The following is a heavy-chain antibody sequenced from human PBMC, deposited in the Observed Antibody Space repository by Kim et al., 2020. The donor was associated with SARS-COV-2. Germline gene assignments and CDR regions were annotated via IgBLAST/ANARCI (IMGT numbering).Heavy chain of an antibody. Sequence: GGSLRLSCAASGFTFSSYWMHWVRQAPGKGLVWVSRINSDGSSTSYADSVKGRFTISRDNAKNTLYLQMNSLRAEDTAVYYCARGMGQQLVGGMDVWGQGTTVTVSS. V-gene: IGHV3-74*01. J-gene: IGHJ6*02. CDR1: GFTFSSYW. CDR2: INSDGSST. D-gene: IGHD6-13*01. CDR3: ARGMGQQLVGGMDV.